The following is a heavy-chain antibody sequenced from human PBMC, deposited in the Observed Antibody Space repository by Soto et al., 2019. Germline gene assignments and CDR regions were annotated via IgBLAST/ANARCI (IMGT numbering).Heavy chain of an antibody. CDR3: ARGTGGACTNGLCYLYYYYCNIDV. V-gene: IGHV4-34*01. CDR2: INHSGST. J-gene: IGHJ6*03. Sequence: TLSLTCAFYSGSFSGYYGSWIRQPPGKGLEWIGEINHSGSTNYNPSLKSRVTISVDTSKNQFSLKLSSVTAADTAVYYCARGTGGACTNGLCYLYYYYCNIDVWGKGSTLTFSS. CDR1: SGSFSGYY. D-gene: IGHD2-8*01.